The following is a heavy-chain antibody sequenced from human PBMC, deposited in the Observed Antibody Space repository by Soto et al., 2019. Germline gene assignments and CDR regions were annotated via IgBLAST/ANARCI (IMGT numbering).Heavy chain of an antibody. CDR2: ISVSGGST. CDR3: AKSLLGGWFDYYYYGMDV. Sequence: GGSLRLSCAASGFTFSSYAMSWVRQAPGKGLEWVSAISVSGGSTYYADSVKGRFTISRDNSKNTLYLQMNSLRAEDTAVYYCAKSLLGGWFDYYYYGMDVWGQGTTVTVSS. V-gene: IGHV3-23*01. CDR1: GFTFSSYA. J-gene: IGHJ6*02. D-gene: IGHD2-21*01.